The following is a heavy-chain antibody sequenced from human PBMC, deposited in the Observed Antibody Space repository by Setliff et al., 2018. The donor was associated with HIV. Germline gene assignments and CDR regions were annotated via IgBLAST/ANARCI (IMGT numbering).Heavy chain of an antibody. CDR1: GFTFSSYA. V-gene: IGHV3-64D*09. CDR2: ISSNGGST. D-gene: IGHD2-21*02. J-gene: IGHJ4*02. Sequence: GGSLRLSCSASGFTFSSYAMHWVRQAPGKGLEYVSAISSNGGSTYYADSVKGRFTISRDNSKNTLYLQMSSLRAEDTAVYYCVKERNADGGNSNGYFDYWGQGTLVTVSS. CDR3: VKERNADGGNSNGYFDY.